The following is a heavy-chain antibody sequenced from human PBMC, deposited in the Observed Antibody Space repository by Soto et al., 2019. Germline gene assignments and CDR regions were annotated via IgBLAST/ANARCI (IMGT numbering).Heavy chain of an antibody. Sequence: ASVKVSCKASGYTFTVYAIHWVRQAPGQRLEWMGWINAGNGHTKYSQKFQGRVTITRDTSASTAYMELSSLRSEDTAVYYCATDLTTFGGVIFRKAFDIWGQGTMVTVSS. J-gene: IGHJ3*02. CDR2: INAGNGHT. CDR3: ATDLTTFGGVIFRKAFDI. V-gene: IGHV1-3*01. D-gene: IGHD3-16*02. CDR1: GYTFTVYA.